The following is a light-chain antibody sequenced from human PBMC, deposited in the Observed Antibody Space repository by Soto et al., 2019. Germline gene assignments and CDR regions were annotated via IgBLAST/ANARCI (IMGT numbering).Light chain of an antibody. CDR1: QSVNSN. Sequence: EIVMTQSPATLSVSPGERATLSCRASQSVNSNLAWNQQKPGRAPSLLIYGAATRATGVPASFSGSGSGTEFTLTISSLQSEDFAVYYCQQYNNWPPYTFGQGTKLEIK. CDR3: QQYNNWPPYT. J-gene: IGKJ2*01. CDR2: GAA. V-gene: IGKV3-15*01.